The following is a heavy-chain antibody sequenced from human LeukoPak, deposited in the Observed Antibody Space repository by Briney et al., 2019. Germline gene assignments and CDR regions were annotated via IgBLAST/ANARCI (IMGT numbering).Heavy chain of an antibody. CDR1: GYTFTGYY. V-gene: IGHV1-2*02. CDR2: INPNSGGT. J-gene: IGHJ4*02. Sequence: ASVKVSCKASGYTFTGYYMHWVRQAPGQGLEWMGWINPNSGGTNYAQKFQGRVTMTRDTSISTAYMELSRLRSDDTAVYYCARDTVRGGSCYSYDYWGQGTLVTVSS. D-gene: IGHD2-15*01. CDR3: ARDTVRGGSCYSYDY.